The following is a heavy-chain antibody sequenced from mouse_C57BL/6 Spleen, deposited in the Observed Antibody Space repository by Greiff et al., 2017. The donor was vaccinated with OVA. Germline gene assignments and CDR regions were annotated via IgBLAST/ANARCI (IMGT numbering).Heavy chain of an antibody. J-gene: IGHJ3*01. Sequence: EVQLQESGGGLVQPGGSLKLSCAASGFTFSDYYMYWVRQTPEKRLEWVAYISTGGGSTYYPDTVKGRVTISRDNAKNTLYLQMSSLKPEDTAMYYCTRHKRRWLPFAYWGQGTLVTVSA. CDR3: TRHKRRWLPFAY. V-gene: IGHV5-12*01. D-gene: IGHD2-3*01. CDR2: ISTGGGST. CDR1: GFTFSDYY.